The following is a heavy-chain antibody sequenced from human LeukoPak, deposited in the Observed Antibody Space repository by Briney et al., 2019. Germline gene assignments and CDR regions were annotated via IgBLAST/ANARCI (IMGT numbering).Heavy chain of an antibody. CDR1: GGTFSSYA. Sequence: ASVKVSCKASGGTFSSYAISWVRQAPGQGLEWMGGIIPIFGTANYAQKFQGRVTITTDESTSTAYMELSSLRSEDTAVYYCARELGHYDILTGYYRGYFDYWGQRTLVTVSS. D-gene: IGHD3-9*01. V-gene: IGHV1-69*05. J-gene: IGHJ4*02. CDR3: ARELGHYDILTGYYRGYFDY. CDR2: IIPIFGTA.